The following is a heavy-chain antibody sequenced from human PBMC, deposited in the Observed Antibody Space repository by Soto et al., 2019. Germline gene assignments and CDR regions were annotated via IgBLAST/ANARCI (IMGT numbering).Heavy chain of an antibody. CDR1: GGSVRSGNHF. CDR3: ARGGEPLGYYGLDV. V-gene: IGHV4-61*01. CDR2: MYYTGVT. J-gene: IGHJ6*02. Sequence: SETLSLTCFVSGGSVRSGNHFWNWIRQPPGRGLEWLGYMYYTGVTNYNPSLKSRVSMSVDTSKDQFSLNLTSLTAADTAVYYCARGGEPLGYYGLDVWCQGTTVTVSS.